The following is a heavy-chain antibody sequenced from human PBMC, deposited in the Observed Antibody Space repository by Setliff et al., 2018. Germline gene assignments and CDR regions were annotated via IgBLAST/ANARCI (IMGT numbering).Heavy chain of an antibody. CDR3: ARGGRDHWYVDL. CDR2: IIPLFGTA. J-gene: IGHJ2*01. V-gene: IGHV1-69*05. D-gene: IGHD3-22*01. Sequence: SVKVSCKASGGTFSSYAISWVRQAPGQGLEWMGGIIPLFGTANYAQKFQGRVTITTXXXTXXXXXXXXXXXXEDTAVYYCARGGRDHWYVDLWGRGTLVT. CDR1: GGTFSSYA.